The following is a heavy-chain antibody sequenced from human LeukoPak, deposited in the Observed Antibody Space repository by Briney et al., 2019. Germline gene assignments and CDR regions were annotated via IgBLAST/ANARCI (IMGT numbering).Heavy chain of an antibody. CDR3: ARDIVVVPADLYYYYMDV. Sequence: SETLSLTCTVSGGSISSSSYYWGWIRQPPGKGLEWIGSIYYSGSTYYNPSLKSRVTISVATSKNQFSLKLSSVTAADTAVYYCARDIVVVPADLYYYYMDVWGKGTTVTVSS. J-gene: IGHJ6*03. CDR1: GGSISSSSYY. V-gene: IGHV4-39*01. D-gene: IGHD2-2*01. CDR2: IYYSGST.